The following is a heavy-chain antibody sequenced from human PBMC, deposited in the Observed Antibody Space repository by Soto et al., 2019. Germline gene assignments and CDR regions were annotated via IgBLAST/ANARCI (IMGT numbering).Heavy chain of an antibody. V-gene: IGHV4-31*03. D-gene: IGHD1-1*01. J-gene: IGHJ4*02. CDR2: IYASVIT. Sequence: SETLSLTCTVSGGSLTSDTYSWNWIRQHPGKGLEWIVHIYASVITHYNPSLESRVTISEAPSKNQFSLMLTCVTAAATAVYYCAGRPKEEHDPPFHYWGQGTPVT. CDR3: AGRPKEEHDPPFHY. CDR1: GGSLTSDTYS.